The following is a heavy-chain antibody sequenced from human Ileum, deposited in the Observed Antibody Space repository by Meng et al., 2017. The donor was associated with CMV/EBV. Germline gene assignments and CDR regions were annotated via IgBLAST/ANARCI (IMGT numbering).Heavy chain of an antibody. Sequence: LTCAVYGGSFSGYYWRWIRQPPGKGLEWIGEINHSGSTNYNPSLKSRVTISVDTSKNQFSLKLTSVTAADTAVYYCARGLRSNNWFDYWGQGTLVTVSS. CDR1: GGSFSGYY. D-gene: IGHD1-26*01. CDR3: ARGLRSNNWFDY. J-gene: IGHJ5*01. V-gene: IGHV4-34*01. CDR2: INHSGST.